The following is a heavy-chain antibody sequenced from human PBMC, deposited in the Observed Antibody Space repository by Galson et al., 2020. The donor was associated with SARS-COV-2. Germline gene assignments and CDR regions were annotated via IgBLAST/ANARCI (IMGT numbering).Heavy chain of an antibody. V-gene: IGHV3-23*01. D-gene: IGHD3-22*01. CDR1: GFTFSSYA. CDR3: AKRHRDSSGFDY. Sequence: GGSLRLSCAASGFTFSSYAMNWLRQAPGKGLEWVSGISGIGSATYFAGSVKGRFTISRDNSQNTLYLQMNGLRAEDTAIYYCAKRHRDSSGFDYWGQGARVTVAS. CDR2: ISGIGSAT. J-gene: IGHJ4*02.